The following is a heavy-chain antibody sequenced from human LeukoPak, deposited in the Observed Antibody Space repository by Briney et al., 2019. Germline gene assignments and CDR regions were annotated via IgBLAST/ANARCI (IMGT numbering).Heavy chain of an antibody. CDR1: GFTFSSYG. CDR2: ISGSGGST. Sequence: GGSLRLSCAASGFTFSSYGMSWVRQAPGKGLEWVSAISGSGGSTYYADSVKGRFTISRDNSKNTLYLQMNSLRAEDTAVYYCAKASGGLLWFGELLEDLDYWGQGTLVTVSS. V-gene: IGHV3-23*01. D-gene: IGHD3-10*01. J-gene: IGHJ4*02. CDR3: AKASGGLLWFGELLEDLDY.